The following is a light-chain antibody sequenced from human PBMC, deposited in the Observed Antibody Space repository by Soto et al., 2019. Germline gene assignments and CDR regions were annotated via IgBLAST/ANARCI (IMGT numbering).Light chain of an antibody. CDR2: EAS. CDR1: QAIRDW. CDR3: QQANSFPLT. J-gene: IGKJ4*01. V-gene: IGKV1-12*01. Sequence: DIQMTQSPSSVSASVGDRVTITCRASQAIRDWLAWYQQKPGKVPKLLIYEASTLQSGVPSRFSGTGSGTDFTLTISSLQPVDFATYYCQQANSFPLTFGGGTKVEIK.